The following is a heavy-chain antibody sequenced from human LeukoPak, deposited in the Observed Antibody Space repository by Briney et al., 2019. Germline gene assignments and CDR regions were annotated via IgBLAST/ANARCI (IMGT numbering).Heavy chain of an antibody. J-gene: IGHJ5*02. CDR2: INHSGST. CDR3: ARSIAARRNRFVP. V-gene: IGHV4-34*01. Sequence: SETLSLTCVVYGGSFSGYYWSWIRQPPGKGLEWIGEINHSGSTNYNPSLKSRVTISVDTSKNQFSLKLSSVTAADTAVYYCARSIAARRNRFVPWGQGTLVTVSS. D-gene: IGHD6-6*01. CDR1: GGSFSGYY.